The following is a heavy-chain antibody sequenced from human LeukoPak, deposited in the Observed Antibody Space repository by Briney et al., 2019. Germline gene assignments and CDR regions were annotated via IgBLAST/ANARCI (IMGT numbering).Heavy chain of an antibody. V-gene: IGHV4-59*08. Sequence: SETLSLTCTVSGGSISTYYWSWFRQPPRKGLEWIGDIHYSGGTNYNPSLNIRVAISVDTSKNQFSLTLSFVTAADTAVYYCARLIGGVGYFDLWGRGTLVTVSS. CDR1: GGSISTYY. J-gene: IGHJ2*01. CDR3: ARLIGGVGYFDL. CDR2: IHYSGGT.